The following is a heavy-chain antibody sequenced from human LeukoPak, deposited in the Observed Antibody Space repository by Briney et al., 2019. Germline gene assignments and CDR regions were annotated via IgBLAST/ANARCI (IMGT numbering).Heavy chain of an antibody. CDR3: ARVDWGSIDY. V-gene: IGHV3-48*04. Sequence: GGSLRLSCAASGFTFSTYSMNWVRQAPGKGLEWLSYITPSSDIIYYADSLKGRFTISRDNAKNSLYLQMNSLRAEDTAVYYCARVDWGSIDYWGQGTPVTVSS. CDR2: ITPSSDII. CDR1: GFTFSTYS. J-gene: IGHJ4*02. D-gene: IGHD3/OR15-3a*01.